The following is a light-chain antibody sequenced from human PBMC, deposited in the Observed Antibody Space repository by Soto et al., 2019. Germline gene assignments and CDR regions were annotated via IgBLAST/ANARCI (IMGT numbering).Light chain of an antibody. CDR2: GAS. CDR1: QTVRNN. J-gene: IGKJ5*01. V-gene: IGKV3-15*01. Sequence: EFVLTQSPGTLSLSPGERATLSCRASQTVRNNYLAWYQQKPGQAPRLLISGASTRATGIPARFSGSGSGTEFTLTISSLQSEDFAVYYCQQYNNWPITFGQGTRLEIK. CDR3: QQYNNWPIT.